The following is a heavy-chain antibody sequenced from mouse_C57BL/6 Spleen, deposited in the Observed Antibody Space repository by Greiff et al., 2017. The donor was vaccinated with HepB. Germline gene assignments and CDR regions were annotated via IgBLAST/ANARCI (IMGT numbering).Heavy chain of an antibody. CDR3: ARGLLRSWFAY. CDR2: ILPGSGST. Sequence: SLSYLINPFSSFNLSFKSTVYTFTGYWIEWVKQRPGHGLEWIGEILPGSGSTNYNEKFKGKATFTADTSSNTAYMQLSSLTTEDSAIYYCARGLLRSWFAYWGQGTLVTVSA. J-gene: IGHJ3*01. CDR1: VYTFTGYW. V-gene: IGHV1-9*01. D-gene: IGHD2-3*01.